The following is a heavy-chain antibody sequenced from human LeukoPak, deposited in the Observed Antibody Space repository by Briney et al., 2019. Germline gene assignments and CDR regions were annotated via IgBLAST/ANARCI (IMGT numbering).Heavy chain of an antibody. D-gene: IGHD6-19*01. CDR3: AREIVSAVAGNFDY. V-gene: IGHV3-48*03. CDR2: ISNTDETR. J-gene: IGHJ4*02. CDR1: GFNFRSHE. Sequence: PGRSLRLSCAASGFNFRSHEMNWVRQAPGKGLEWVSYISNTDETRTYADSVKGRFTISRDNAKNSLHLEMNSLRAEDTAVYYCAREIVSAVAGNFDYWGQGTLVTVSS.